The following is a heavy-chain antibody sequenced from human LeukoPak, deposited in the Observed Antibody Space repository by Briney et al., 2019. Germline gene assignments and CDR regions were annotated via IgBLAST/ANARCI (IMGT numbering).Heavy chain of an antibody. CDR2: IYHSGST. CDR3: ARKEWLRNYDY. D-gene: IGHD5-12*01. CDR1: GFTFNNYAM. Sequence: GSLRLSCAASGFTFNNYAMSWVRQPPGKGLEWIGEIYHSGSTDYNPSLKSRVTISVDKSKNQFSLKLSSVTAADTAVYYCARKEWLRNYDYWGQGTLVTVSS. J-gene: IGHJ4*02. V-gene: IGHV4-4*02.